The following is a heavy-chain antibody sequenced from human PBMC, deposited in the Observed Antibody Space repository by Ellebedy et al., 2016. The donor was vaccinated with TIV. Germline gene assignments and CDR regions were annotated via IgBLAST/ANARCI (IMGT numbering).Heavy chain of an antibody. CDR1: GFTFSTYT. CDR3: ARNVNYAHDY. Sequence: GEFLKISXAASGFTFSTYTMDWVRQAPGKGLEWVSSISISSDLIFYADSVRGRVTISRDNAKNSVYLQISSLRADDTAVYYCARNVNYAHDYWGQGTLVTVSS. J-gene: IGHJ4*02. V-gene: IGHV3-21*01. D-gene: IGHD1-7*01. CDR2: ISISSDLI.